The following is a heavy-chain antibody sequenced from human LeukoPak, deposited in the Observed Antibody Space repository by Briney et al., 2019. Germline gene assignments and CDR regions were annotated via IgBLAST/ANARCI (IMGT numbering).Heavy chain of an antibody. V-gene: IGHV3-7*01. CDR2: IKEDGSDK. J-gene: IGHJ4*02. CDR1: GFIFSYYW. Sequence: GGSLRLSCAASGFIFSYYWMSWVRQAPGKGLEWLANIKEDGSDKYYVDSVKGRFTISRHNAENSLYLQMNSLRAEDTAVYYCARYDGGVAIDYWGQGTLVTVSS. CDR3: ARYDGGVAIDY. D-gene: IGHD3-16*01.